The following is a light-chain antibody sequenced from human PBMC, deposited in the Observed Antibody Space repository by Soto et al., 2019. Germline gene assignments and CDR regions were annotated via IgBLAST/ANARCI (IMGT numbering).Light chain of an antibody. V-gene: IGKV1-33*01. CDR2: DAS. Sequence: DIQMTQSPSSLSASVGDRVTITCQASQDVSNYLTWYQQKPGKAPKLLIYDASNLETGVPSRFSGSGSGTEFTFTISSLQPEDFATYYCQQHDDFPLTFGGGTRLEIK. CDR3: QQHDDFPLT. CDR1: QDVSNY. J-gene: IGKJ4*01.